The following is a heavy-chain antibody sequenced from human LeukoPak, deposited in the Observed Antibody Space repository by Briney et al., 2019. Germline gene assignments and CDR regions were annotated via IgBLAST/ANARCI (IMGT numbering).Heavy chain of an antibody. CDR2: IIPIFGAA. D-gene: IGHD3-16*01. CDR1: GGTFSSYA. CDR3: ASVIMITFGGVSDDAFDI. V-gene: IGHV1-69*05. Sequence: SVKVSCKASGGTFSSYAISWVRQAPGQGLEWMGGIIPIFGAANSAQKVQGRVTITTDESTTPAYMELSSLRSEDTAVYYCASVIMITFGGVSDDAFDIWGQGTMVTVSS. J-gene: IGHJ3*02.